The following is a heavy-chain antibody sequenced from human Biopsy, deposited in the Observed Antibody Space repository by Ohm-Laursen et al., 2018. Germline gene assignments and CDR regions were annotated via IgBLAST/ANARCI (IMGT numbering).Heavy chain of an antibody. CDR1: GGSFSGSY. Sequence: GTLSLTCAVYGGSFSGSYWTWIRQPPGKGLGWLGEMSHSGSTNHNPSLKSRVTISMDTSKNQFSLKLTSVTAADTAVYYCARWEVGYSANDLRFDYWGQGTLVTVSS. D-gene: IGHD5-12*01. CDR2: MSHSGST. V-gene: IGHV4-34*01. CDR3: ARWEVGYSANDLRFDY. J-gene: IGHJ4*02.